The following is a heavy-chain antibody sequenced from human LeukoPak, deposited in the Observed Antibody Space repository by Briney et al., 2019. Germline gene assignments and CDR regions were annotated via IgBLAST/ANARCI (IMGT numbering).Heavy chain of an antibody. CDR1: GGTFSSYA. CDR3: ARAVLRTYHYYYYMDV. J-gene: IGHJ6*03. V-gene: IGHV1-69*13. Sequence: ASVKVSCKASGGTFSSYAISWVRQAPGQGLEWMGGIIPIFGTANYAQKFQGRVTITADESTSTAYMELSSLRSEDTAVCYCARAVLRTYHYYYYMDVWGKGTTVTVSS. CDR2: IIPIFGTA. D-gene: IGHD3-10*01.